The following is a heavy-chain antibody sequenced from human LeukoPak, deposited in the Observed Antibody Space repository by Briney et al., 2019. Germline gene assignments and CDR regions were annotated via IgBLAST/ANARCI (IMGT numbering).Heavy chain of an antibody. CDR3: ARDGVWGARGYFDY. D-gene: IGHD3-16*01. Sequence: PGRSLRLSCAASGFTSRSYVMHWVRQAPGKGLGWVAVIWYVGSNKYYADSVKGRFTISRDNSTNTLYLQMNSLRAEDTAVYYCARDGVWGARGYFDYWGQGTLVTVSS. CDR1: GFTSRSYV. J-gene: IGHJ4*02. V-gene: IGHV3-33*01. CDR2: IWYVGSNK.